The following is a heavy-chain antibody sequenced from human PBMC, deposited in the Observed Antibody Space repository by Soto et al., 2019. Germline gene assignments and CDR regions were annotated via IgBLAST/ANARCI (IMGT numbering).Heavy chain of an antibody. CDR1: GYSFTSYW. CDR2: IDPSDSYT. Sequence: PGESLKISCKGSGYSFTSYWISWVRQMPGKGLEWMGRIDPSDSYTNYSPSFQGHVTISADKSISTAYLQWSSLKASDTAMYYCARLAIFGVDNYYYGMDVWGQGTTVTSP. V-gene: IGHV5-10-1*01. D-gene: IGHD3-3*01. CDR3: ARLAIFGVDNYYYGMDV. J-gene: IGHJ6*02.